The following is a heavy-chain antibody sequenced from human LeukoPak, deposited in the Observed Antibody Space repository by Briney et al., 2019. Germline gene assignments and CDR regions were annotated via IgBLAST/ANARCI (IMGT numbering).Heavy chain of an antibody. CDR3: AKDLWLGGRGAFDI. V-gene: IGHV3-30*18. J-gene: IGHJ3*02. CDR1: GFAFSNYG. CDR2: ISYDGGNK. D-gene: IGHD6-19*01. Sequence: GGSLRLSRAASGFAFSNYGIHWVRQAPGKGLEWVAVISYDGGNKYYADSVKGRFTISRDNSKNTLYLQMNSLRAEDTAVYYCAKDLWLGGRGAFDIWARGPMVTVSS.